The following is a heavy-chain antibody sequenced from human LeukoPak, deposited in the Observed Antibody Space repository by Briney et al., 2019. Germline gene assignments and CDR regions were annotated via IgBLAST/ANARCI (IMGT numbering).Heavy chain of an antibody. CDR3: ASYYDSSGYTDNLDY. CDR2: IYYSGST. D-gene: IGHD3-22*01. CDR1: GGSINSGDYY. Sequence: SQTLSLTCTVSGGSINSGDYYWSWIRQPPGKGLEWIGYIYYSGSTYYNPSLKSRVTISVDTSKNQFSLKMSSVTAADTAVYYCASYYDSSGYTDNLDYWGQGTLVTVSS. J-gene: IGHJ4*02. V-gene: IGHV4-30-4*01.